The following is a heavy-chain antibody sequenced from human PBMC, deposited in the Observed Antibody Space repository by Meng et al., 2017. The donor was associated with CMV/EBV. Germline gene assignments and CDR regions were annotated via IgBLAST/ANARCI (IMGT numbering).Heavy chain of an antibody. D-gene: IGHD3-16*01. CDR2: VKQHGSEK. CDR3: AREYGGWFDP. CDR1: GFNFSAYW. V-gene: IGHV3-7*01. Sequence: GESLKISCAASGFNFSAYWMIRVRQAPGKGLEWVANVKQHGSEKYYVDSVKGRFTISRDDAENSLYLQMNSLRVEDTAVYYCAREYGGWFDPWGQGTLVTVSS. J-gene: IGHJ5*02.